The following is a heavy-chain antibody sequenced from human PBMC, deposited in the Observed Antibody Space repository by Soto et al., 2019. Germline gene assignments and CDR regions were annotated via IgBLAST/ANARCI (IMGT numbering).Heavy chain of an antibody. Sequence: QITLKESGPTLVKPTQTLTLTCTFSGFSLTTDRVGVGWIRQPPGEALEWLAVIYWDDSKTYRPSLESRLTITKDPSKIPVALTVTHTDSRDTATYYCAHPYGGMSRYWGQGTLVTVYS. CDR2: IYWDDSK. J-gene: IGHJ4*02. V-gene: IGHV2-5*02. CDR1: GFSLTTDRVG. D-gene: IGHD4-17*01. CDR3: AHPYGGMSRY.